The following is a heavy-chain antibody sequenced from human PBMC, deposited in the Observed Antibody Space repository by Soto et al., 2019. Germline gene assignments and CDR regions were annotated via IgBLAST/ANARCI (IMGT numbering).Heavy chain of an antibody. CDR2: IYHSGST. CDR1: GGSVSSGSYS. Sequence: SETLSLTCAGSGGSVSSGSYSWSWIRQPPGKGLEWIGYIYHSGSTYYNPSLKSRVTISIDTSKNQFSLKLSSVTAADTAVYYGASVYFVLRPATGHHYSCMDPWGQGTPVTVSS. CDR3: ASVYFVLRPATGHHYSCMDP. D-gene: IGHD2-2*01. V-gene: IGHV4-30-2*01. J-gene: IGHJ5*01.